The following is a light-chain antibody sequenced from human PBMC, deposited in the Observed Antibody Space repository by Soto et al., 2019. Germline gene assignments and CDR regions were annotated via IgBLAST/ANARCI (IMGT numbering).Light chain of an antibody. Sequence: QMPQSPSSWFAFVDAGATIICGASQNISRWLDWYQQKPGKAPKLLIYAASSLESGVPSRFSGSGSGTDFTLTISSLQPEDFATYFCQQGYSTPLTFGRGTKVDI. J-gene: IGKJ4*02. CDR2: AAS. CDR3: QQGYSTPLT. CDR1: QNISRW. V-gene: IGKV1-39*01.